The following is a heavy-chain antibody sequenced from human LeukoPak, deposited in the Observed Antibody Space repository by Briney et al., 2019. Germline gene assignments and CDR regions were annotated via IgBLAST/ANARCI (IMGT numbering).Heavy chain of an antibody. J-gene: IGHJ4*02. D-gene: IGHD3-10*01. CDR3: AREGLWFGESGEGGFDY. V-gene: IGHV3-53*01. CDR2: IYSGGST. Sequence: SGGSLRLSCAASGFNVSSNYMSWVRQAPGKGLEWVSVIYSGGSTYYADSVKGRFTISRDNSKNTLYLQMNSLRAEDTAVYYCAREGLWFGESGEGGFDYWGQGTLVTVSS. CDR1: GFNVSSNY.